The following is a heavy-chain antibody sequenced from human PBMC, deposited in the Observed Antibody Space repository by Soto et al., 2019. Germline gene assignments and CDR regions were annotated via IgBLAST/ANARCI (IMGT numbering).Heavy chain of an antibody. J-gene: IGHJ6*02. V-gene: IGHV3-48*02. CDR3: AREKKDVLLWFGEARPYYYGMDV. Sequence: EVQLVESGGGLVQPGGSLRLSCAASGFTFSSYSMNWVRQAPGKGLEWVSYISSSSSTIYYADSVKGRFTISRDNAKSSLYLQMNSLRDEDTAVYYCAREKKDVLLWFGEARPYYYGMDVWGQGTTVTVSS. CDR1: GFTFSSYS. CDR2: ISSSSSTI. D-gene: IGHD3-10*01.